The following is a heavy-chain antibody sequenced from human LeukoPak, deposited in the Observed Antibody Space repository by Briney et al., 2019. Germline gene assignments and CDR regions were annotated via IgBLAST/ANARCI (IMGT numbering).Heavy chain of an antibody. CDR1: GFTFSDYY. V-gene: IGHV3-11*01. CDR3: ARRWGVTTDWCFDL. D-gene: IGHD4-17*01. J-gene: IGHJ2*01. Sequence: GGSLRLSCAASGFTFSDYYMSWIRQAPGKGLEWVSYISSSGNTIYYADSVKGRFTISRDNAENSLFLQMNSLRAEDTAVYYCARRWGVTTDWCFDLWGRGALVTVSS. CDR2: ISSSGNTI.